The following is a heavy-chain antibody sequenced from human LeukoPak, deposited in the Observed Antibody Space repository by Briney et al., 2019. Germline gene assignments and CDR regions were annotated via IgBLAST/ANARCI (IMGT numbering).Heavy chain of an antibody. D-gene: IGHD3-9*01. CDR3: ARQFYDILTGYYIGWFDP. J-gene: IGHJ5*02. CDR2: INHSGST. Sequence: SETLSLTCAVYGGSFSGYYWSWIRQPPGKGLEWIGEINHSGSTNYNPSLKSRVTISVDTSKNQFSLKLSSVTAADTAVYYCARQFYDILTGYYIGWFDPWGQGTLVTVSS. CDR1: GGSFSGYY. V-gene: IGHV4-34*01.